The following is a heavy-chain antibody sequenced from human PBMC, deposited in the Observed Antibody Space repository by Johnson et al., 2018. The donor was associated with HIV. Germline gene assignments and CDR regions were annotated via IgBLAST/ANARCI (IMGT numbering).Heavy chain of an antibody. Sequence: VQLVESGGGVVQPGRSVRLSCAASGLSFSSYGMEWVRQAPGKGREWVAEIWCDGSNKYYADYVKGRFTFSRDNSKNTLYLQMNSLIAEDTALYYCAKGGYSGSYFGFDIWGQGTLVTVSS. CDR2: IWCDGSNK. J-gene: IGHJ3*02. CDR1: GLSFSSYG. V-gene: IGHV3-33*06. D-gene: IGHD1-26*01. CDR3: AKGGYSGSYFGFDI.